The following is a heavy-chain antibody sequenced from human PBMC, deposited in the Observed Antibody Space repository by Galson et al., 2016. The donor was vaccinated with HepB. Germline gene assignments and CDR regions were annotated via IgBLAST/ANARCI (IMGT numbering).Heavy chain of an antibody. J-gene: IGHJ4*02. CDR1: GFIFSSYA. CDR2: ISGRGDTT. Sequence: SLRLSCAASGFIFSSYAMSWVRQAPGKVLELVSSISGRGDTTEYADAVKGRFTISRDNSKNTLYLQMNSLRAEDTAVYYCAPSMVVGWFFDYWGQGTLVTVSS. D-gene: IGHD6-19*01. CDR3: APSMVVGWFFDY. V-gene: IGHV3-23*01.